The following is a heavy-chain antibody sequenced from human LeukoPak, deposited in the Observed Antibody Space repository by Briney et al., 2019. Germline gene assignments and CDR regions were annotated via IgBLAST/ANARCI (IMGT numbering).Heavy chain of an antibody. CDR3: ARVGGSSSDYYYYGMDV. CDR1: GFTFSSYG. V-gene: IGHV3-33*01. J-gene: IGHJ6*02. D-gene: IGHD6-6*01. CDR2: IWYDGSNK. Sequence: GGSLRLSCAASGFTFSSYGMHWVRQAPGKGLEWVAVIWYDGSNKYYADSVKGRFTISRDNSKNTLYLQMNSLRAEDTAVYYCARVGGSSSDYYYYGMDVWGQGTTATVSS.